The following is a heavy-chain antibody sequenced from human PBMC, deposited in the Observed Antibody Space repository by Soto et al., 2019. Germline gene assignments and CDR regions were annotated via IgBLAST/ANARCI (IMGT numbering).Heavy chain of an antibody. CDR2: ISYDGSNK. Sequence: QVQLVESGGGVVQPGRSLRLSCAASGFTFSSYAMHWVRQAPGKGLEWVAFISYDGSNKYYADSVKGRFTISRDNSKNTLYLQMNSLRAEDTAVYYCARRSSGSSNFDYWGQGTLVTVSS. J-gene: IGHJ4*02. V-gene: IGHV3-30-3*01. CDR1: GFTFSSYA. CDR3: ARRSSGSSNFDY. D-gene: IGHD3-10*01.